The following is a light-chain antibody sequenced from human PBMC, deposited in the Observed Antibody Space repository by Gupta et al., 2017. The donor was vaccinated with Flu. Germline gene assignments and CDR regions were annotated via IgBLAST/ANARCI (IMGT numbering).Light chain of an antibody. CDR2: KAS. V-gene: IGKV1-5*03. CDR1: QSISSW. CDR3: QQYNSFLLT. J-gene: IGKJ4*01. Sequence: DIQMTQSPSTLSASVGDRVTITCRASQSISSWLAWYQQKPGKAPKLLIYKASSLESGVPSRFSGSGSGTEFTLTISSLQPDDFATYYCQQYNSFLLTFGGGTKVEIK.